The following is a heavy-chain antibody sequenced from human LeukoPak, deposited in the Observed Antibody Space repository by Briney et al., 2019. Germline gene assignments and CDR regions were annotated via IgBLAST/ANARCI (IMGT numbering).Heavy chain of an antibody. Sequence: GGSLRLSCVASGFTFSRHAMYWVRQAPGKGLEWLAFISYDGSNRYYGDSAKGRFTISRDNSKNTLYLQMNSLRPEDTAVYFCARDFMSWSMDYWGQGTLVTVSS. J-gene: IGHJ4*02. CDR2: ISYDGSNR. CDR1: GFTFSRHA. CDR3: ARDFMSWSMDY. V-gene: IGHV3-30-3*01. D-gene: IGHD2/OR15-2a*01.